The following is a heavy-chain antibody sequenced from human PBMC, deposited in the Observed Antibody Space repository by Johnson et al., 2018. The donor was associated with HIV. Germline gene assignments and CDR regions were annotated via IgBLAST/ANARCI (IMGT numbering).Heavy chain of an antibody. J-gene: IGHJ3*02. D-gene: IGHD2-15*01. CDR1: GFTFDDYA. Sequence: QLVESGGGLVQPGRSLRLSCAASGFTFDDYAMHWVRQAPGKGLEWVSGISWNSGSIGYADSVKGRFTISRDNAKNSLYLQMNSLRAEDTALYYCARASGGWDDFDIWGQGTVVTVSS. CDR2: ISWNSGSI. CDR3: ARASGGWDDFDI. V-gene: IGHV3-9*01.